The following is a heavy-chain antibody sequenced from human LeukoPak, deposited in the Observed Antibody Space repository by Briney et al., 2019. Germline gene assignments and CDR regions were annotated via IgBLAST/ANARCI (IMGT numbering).Heavy chain of an antibody. J-gene: IGHJ4*02. V-gene: IGHV3-30-3*01. CDR3: ATPYTSGWSLYFDN. Sequence: PGGSLRLSCAASGFTFSSYTMHWVRQAPDKGLEWVAVISHDGGNKYYADSVKGRFTISRDNSKNTLYLRMNGLRAEETAMYYCATPYTSGWSLYFDNWGQGTLVTVSS. CDR2: ISHDGGNK. CDR1: GFTFSSYT. D-gene: IGHD6-19*01.